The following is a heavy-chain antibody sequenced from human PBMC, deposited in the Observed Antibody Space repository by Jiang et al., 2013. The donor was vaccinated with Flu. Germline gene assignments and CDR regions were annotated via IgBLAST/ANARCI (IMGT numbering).Heavy chain of an antibody. CDR3: ARDHYYYDTSGYYQLDC. J-gene: IGHJ4*02. Sequence: GSINDYYWTWIRQPAGKGLEWIGRIYSSGDTYYKPSLQSRVTMSIDTSKNQFSLRLSSVTAADTAVYYCARDHYYYDTSGYYQLDCWGQGTLVTVSS. D-gene: IGHD3-22*01. CDR2: IYSSGDT. V-gene: IGHV4-4*07. CDR1: GSINDYY.